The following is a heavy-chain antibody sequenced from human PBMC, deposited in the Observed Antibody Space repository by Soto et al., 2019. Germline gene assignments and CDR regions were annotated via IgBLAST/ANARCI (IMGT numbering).Heavy chain of an antibody. CDR3: ARDSPPPRE. Sequence: QVQLVQSGAEVKKPGASVKVSCKASGYTFTSYGIIWVRQAPGQGLEWMGWISAYNGNTNYEQKLQGRVTMTTDTSTSPAYMQLTSLSSADTAVYYCARDSPPPREWGQGTLVTVSS. J-gene: IGHJ4*02. CDR1: GYTFTSYG. V-gene: IGHV1-18*01. CDR2: ISAYNGNT.